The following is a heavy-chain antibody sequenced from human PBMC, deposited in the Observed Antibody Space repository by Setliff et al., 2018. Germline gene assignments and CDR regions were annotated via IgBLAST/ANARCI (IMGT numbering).Heavy chain of an antibody. CDR2: YSPYNGKT. J-gene: IGHJ4*02. V-gene: IGHV1-18*01. D-gene: IGHD2-8*01. CDR3: ARLVRYCTTRTCQRASGDEY. CDR1: GYILNSYG. Sequence: ASVKVSCKASGYILNSYGISWVRQAPGQGLEWVGWYSPYNGKTYSAQKFQGRVTLSTDTSTTTAYMELKSLTSADTATYYCARLVRYCTTRTCQRASGDEYFGQGTLVTVSS.